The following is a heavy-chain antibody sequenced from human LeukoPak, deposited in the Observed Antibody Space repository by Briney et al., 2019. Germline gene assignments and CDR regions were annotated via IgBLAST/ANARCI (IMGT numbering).Heavy chain of an antibody. Sequence: QAGGSLRLSCAASGFTFSSYAMHSVRQAPGKGLEWVSGISGNSGSIGYADSVKGRFTISRDNAKNSLYLQLNRLRAGDTASEYCAKGIQRWGMAAAGPFDNWGQGPLVTVSS. CDR3: AKGIQRWGMAAAGPFDN. CDR1: GFTFSSYA. V-gene: IGHV3-9*01. J-gene: IGHJ4*02. D-gene: IGHD6-13*01. CDR2: ISGNSGSI.